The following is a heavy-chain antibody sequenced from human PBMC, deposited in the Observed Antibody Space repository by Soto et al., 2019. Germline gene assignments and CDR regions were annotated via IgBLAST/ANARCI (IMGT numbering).Heavy chain of an antibody. CDR2: INHSGST. D-gene: IGHD3-3*01. CDR1: GGSFSGYY. CDR3: ARQKNYDFWSGHPFDY. J-gene: IGHJ4*02. Sequence: QVQLQQWGAGLLKPSETLSLTCAVYGGSFSGYYWSWIRQPPGKGLEWIGEINHSGSTNYNPSLKSRVTISVDTSKNQFSLKLSSVTAADTAVYYCARQKNYDFWSGHPFDYWGQGTLVTVSS. V-gene: IGHV4-34*01.